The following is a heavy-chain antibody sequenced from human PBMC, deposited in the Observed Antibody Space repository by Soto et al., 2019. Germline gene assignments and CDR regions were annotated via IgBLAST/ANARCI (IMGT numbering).Heavy chain of an antibody. D-gene: IGHD4-17*01. CDR2: ISAYNGNT. J-gene: IGHJ6*03. Sequence: ASVKVSCTASGYTFTRYGISWVRQAPGQRLEWMGWISAYNGNTNYAQKHQGRVTMTTDTSTSTAYMELRSLRSDDTAVYYCARGPTVTTGFYHYYYMDVWGKGTTVTVSS. V-gene: IGHV1-18*01. CDR3: ARGPTVTTGFYHYYYMDV. CDR1: GYTFTRYG.